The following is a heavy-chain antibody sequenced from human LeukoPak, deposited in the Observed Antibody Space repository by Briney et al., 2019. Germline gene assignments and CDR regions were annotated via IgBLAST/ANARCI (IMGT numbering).Heavy chain of an antibody. D-gene: IGHD1-1*01. CDR1: GFTFSDYY. Sequence: GGSLRLSCAASGFTFSDYYMSWIRQAPGKGLEWVAFIRYDGSNKYYADSVKGRFTISRDNSKNTLYLQMNSLRAEDTAVYYCAKANDYPYYYYYMDVWGKGTTVTVSS. J-gene: IGHJ6*03. CDR2: IRYDGSNK. CDR3: AKANDYPYYYYYMDV. V-gene: IGHV3-30*02.